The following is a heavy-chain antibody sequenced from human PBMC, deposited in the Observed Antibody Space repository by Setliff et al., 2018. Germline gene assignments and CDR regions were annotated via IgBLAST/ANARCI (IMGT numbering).Heavy chain of an antibody. D-gene: IGHD6-19*01. CDR2: TIPLLGTT. CDR3: ARYLGASGWSGGPLFDY. CDR1: GGTFTNYG. V-gene: IGHV1-69*05. Sequence: SVKVSCKASGGTFTNYGVSWVRQAPGQGLEWMGGTIPLLGTTDYAQKFHGRLTIITDESTSTASMELTSLTSDDTAVYYCARYLGASGWSGGPLFDYWGQGTLVTVSS. J-gene: IGHJ4*02.